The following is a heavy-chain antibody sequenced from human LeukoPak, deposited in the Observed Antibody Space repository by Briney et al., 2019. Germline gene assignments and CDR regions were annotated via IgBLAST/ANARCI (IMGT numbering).Heavy chain of an antibody. CDR1: GFTFSSYA. D-gene: IGHD2/OR15-2a*01. Sequence: GGSLRLSCAASGFTFSSYAMSWVRQAPGKGLVWVSGISRDGSTTTYADSVKGRFTVSRDNAKNTLYLQMNSLRAEDTAVYYCARGNYYGMDVWGQGTTVTVSS. J-gene: IGHJ6*02. CDR2: ISRDGSTT. CDR3: ARGNYYGMDV. V-gene: IGHV3-74*03.